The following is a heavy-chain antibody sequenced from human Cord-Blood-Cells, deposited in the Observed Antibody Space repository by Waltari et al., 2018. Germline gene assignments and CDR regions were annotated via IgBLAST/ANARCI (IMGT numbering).Heavy chain of an antibody. CDR3: ARLGAGDRYYFDY. J-gene: IGHJ4*02. Sequence: QLQLQESGPGLVKPSETLSLTCTVSGGSISSSSYYWGWIRQPPGKGLEWIGSIYYSGSTCSNPSLKSQVTISVDTSKNQFSLKLSSVTAADTAVYYCARLGAGDRYYFDYWGQGTLVTVSS. CDR2: IYYSGST. CDR1: GGSISSSSYY. D-gene: IGHD3-10*01. V-gene: IGHV4-39*01.